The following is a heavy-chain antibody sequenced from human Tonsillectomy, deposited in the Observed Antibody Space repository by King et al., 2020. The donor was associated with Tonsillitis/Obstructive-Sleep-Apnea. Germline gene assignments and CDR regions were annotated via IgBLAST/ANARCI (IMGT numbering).Heavy chain of an antibody. V-gene: IGHV4-34*01. J-gene: IGHJ6*03. CDR2: INHGGST. CDR1: GGSFSGYC. CDR3: ARGQDRNDNYYNHYDMGL. D-gene: IGHD1-1*01. Sequence: VQLQQWGAGLLKPSETLSLTCGVYGGSFSGYCWSWIRQPPGKGLEWIGEINHGGSTNYNPSLKSRVTISLDAYKNQFSLKLSSVTAADTAVYYCARGQDRNDNYYNHYDMGLWGKGTTVTVSS.